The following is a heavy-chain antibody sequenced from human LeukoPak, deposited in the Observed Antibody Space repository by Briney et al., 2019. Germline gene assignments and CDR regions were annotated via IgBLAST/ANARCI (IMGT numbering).Heavy chain of an antibody. CDR1: GGSISSSSYY. V-gene: IGHV4-39*01. D-gene: IGHD3-10*01. CDR3: AREGSNAFDI. CDR2: IYYSGST. Sequence: SETLSLTCTVSGGSISSSSYYWGWIRHPPGKGLEWIGSIYYSGSTYYNPSLKSRVTISVDTSKNQFSLKLSSVTAADTAVYYCAREGSNAFDIWGQGTMVTVSS. J-gene: IGHJ3*02.